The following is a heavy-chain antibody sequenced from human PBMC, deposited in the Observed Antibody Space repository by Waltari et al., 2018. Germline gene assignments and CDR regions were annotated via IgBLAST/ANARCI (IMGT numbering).Heavy chain of an antibody. D-gene: IGHD2-15*01. V-gene: IGHV4-4*02. CDR1: GDSVSSTYW. CDR2: VHGSGRT. J-gene: IGHJ5*02. Sequence: QLRLQESGPGLVKPSGTLSLTCAVSGDSVSSTYWWSWVRQSPQKRLEWIGQVHGSGRTNYNPSFASRITVSLDTSNNLFALKVTSATAADTAVYYCARDRGRGLYLDTWGPGTLVTVSP. CDR3: ARDRGRGLYLDT.